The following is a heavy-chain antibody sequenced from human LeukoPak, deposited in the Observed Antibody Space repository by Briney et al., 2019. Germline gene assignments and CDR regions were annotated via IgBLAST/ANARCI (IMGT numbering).Heavy chain of an antibody. CDR2: ISYNGGRK. CDR1: GFSFSGYA. V-gene: IGHV3-30*04. D-gene: IGHD3-22*01. Sequence: GGSLRLSCVASGFSFSGYAIHWVRQAPGKGLEWVALISYNGGRKDYADSVKGRFTIDRDNSKNTVYLQMNSLRPDDTAIYFCARQEARNYYYEGLDYWGQGNLVTVSS. J-gene: IGHJ4*02. CDR3: ARQEARNYYYEGLDY.